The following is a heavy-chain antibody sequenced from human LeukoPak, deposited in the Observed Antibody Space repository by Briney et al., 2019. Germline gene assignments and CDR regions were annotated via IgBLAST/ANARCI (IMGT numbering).Heavy chain of an antibody. CDR1: GFTLSSYW. V-gene: IGHV3-7*01. Sequence: PGGSLRLSCAASGFTLSSYWMTWIRQAPGKGLEWVANVKQDGSEKYYVDSVKGRFTISRDNAKNSLYLQMNSLRAEDTAVYYCARDTGGGYSCYDCWGQGTLVTVSS. J-gene: IGHJ4*02. CDR2: VKQDGSEK. D-gene: IGHD5-18*01. CDR3: ARDTGGGYSCYDC.